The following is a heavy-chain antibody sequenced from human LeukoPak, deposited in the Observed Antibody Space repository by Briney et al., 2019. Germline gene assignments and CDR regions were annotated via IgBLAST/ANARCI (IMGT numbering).Heavy chain of an antibody. CDR2: IYNSGSN. D-gene: IGHD3-10*01. J-gene: IGHJ5*02. CDR1: GGSISSDY. Sequence: PSETLSLTCTVSGGSISSDYWQWIRQPPGKGLEWIGYIYNSGSNNYNPSLKSRVTISVDTSKNQFSLKLTSVTAADTAVYYCATPGSWGQGTLVTVSS. V-gene: IGHV4-59*08. CDR3: ATPGS.